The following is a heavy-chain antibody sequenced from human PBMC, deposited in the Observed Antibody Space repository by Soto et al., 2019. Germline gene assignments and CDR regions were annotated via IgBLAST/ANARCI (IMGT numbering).Heavy chain of an antibody. CDR1: GFTFSDHY. CDR3: ARDSMVRGVIPSYYYYYYGMDV. V-gene: IGHV3-11*04. J-gene: IGHJ6*02. Sequence: PGGSLRLSCAASGFTFSDHYMSWIRQAPGKGLEWVSYISSSSSTIYYADSVKGRFTISRDNSKNTLYLQMNSLRAEDTAVYYCARDSMVRGVIPSYYYYYYGMDVWGQGTTVTVSS. CDR2: ISSSSSTI. D-gene: IGHD3-10*01.